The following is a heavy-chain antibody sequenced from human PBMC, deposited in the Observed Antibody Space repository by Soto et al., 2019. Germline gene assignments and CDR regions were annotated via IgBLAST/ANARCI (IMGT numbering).Heavy chain of an antibody. CDR3: ARKKIDVVAATDYWYFDL. D-gene: IGHD2-15*01. CDR2: ISSSGSTI. CDR1: GFTFSDYY. Sequence: GGSLRLSCAASGFTFSDYYMSWIRQAPGKGLEWVSYISSSGSTIYYADSVKGRFTISRDNAKNSLYLQMNSLRAEDTAVYYCARKKIDVVAATDYWYFDLWGRGTLVTVSS. V-gene: IGHV3-11*01. J-gene: IGHJ2*01.